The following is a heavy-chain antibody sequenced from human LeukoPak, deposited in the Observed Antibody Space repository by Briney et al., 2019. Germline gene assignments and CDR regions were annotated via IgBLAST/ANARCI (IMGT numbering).Heavy chain of an antibody. D-gene: IGHD6-13*01. J-gene: IGHJ4*02. CDR2: IYYSGST. CDR3: ARRSSWSPEEYYFDY. CDR1: GGSISSYY. V-gene: IGHV4-59*08. Sequence: SETLSLTCTDSGGSISSYYWSWIRQPPGKGLEWIGYIYYSGSTNYNPSLKSRVTISVDTSKNQFSLKLSSVTAADTAVYYCARRSSWSPEEYYFDYWGQGTLVTVSS.